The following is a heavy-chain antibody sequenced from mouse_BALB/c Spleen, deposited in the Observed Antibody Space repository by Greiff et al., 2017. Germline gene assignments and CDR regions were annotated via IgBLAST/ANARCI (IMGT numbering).Heavy chain of an antibody. V-gene: IGHV1-14*01. CDR2: INPYNDGT. CDR3: AREGDYDPAWFAY. CDR1: GYTFTSYV. D-gene: IGHD2-4*01. Sequence: VQLQQSGPELVKPGASVKMSCKASGYTFTSYVMHWVKQKPGQGLEWIGYINPYNDGTKYNEKFKGKATLTSDKSSSTAYMELSSLTSEDSAVYYCAREGDYDPAWFAYWGQGTLVTVSA. J-gene: IGHJ3*01.